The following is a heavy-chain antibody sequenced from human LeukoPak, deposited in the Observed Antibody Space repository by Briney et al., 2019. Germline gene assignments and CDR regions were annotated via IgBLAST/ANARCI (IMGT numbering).Heavy chain of an antibody. Sequence: SETLSLTCTVSGGSISSYYWSWIRQPPGKGLEWIGYIYYSGSTNYNPSLKSRVTMSVDTSKNQFSLKLSSVTAVDTAVYYCARDGRSGVRGVFDYWGQGTLVTVSS. CDR1: GGSISSYY. CDR3: ARDGRSGVRGVFDY. CDR2: IYYSGST. D-gene: IGHD3-10*01. J-gene: IGHJ4*02. V-gene: IGHV4-59*12.